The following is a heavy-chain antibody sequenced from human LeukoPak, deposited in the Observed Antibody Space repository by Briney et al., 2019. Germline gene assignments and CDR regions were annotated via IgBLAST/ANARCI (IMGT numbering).Heavy chain of an antibody. J-gene: IGHJ4*02. Sequence: GGSLRLSCAASEFTFSSYSMNWVRQAPGKGLEWVSSISSSSSYKYYADSVKGRFTISRDNAKNSLYLQMNSLRAEDTAVYYCARDWTTVGSFDYWGQGTLVTVSS. V-gene: IGHV3-21*01. CDR1: EFTFSSYS. CDR2: ISSSSSYK. D-gene: IGHD4-11*01. CDR3: ARDWTTVGSFDY.